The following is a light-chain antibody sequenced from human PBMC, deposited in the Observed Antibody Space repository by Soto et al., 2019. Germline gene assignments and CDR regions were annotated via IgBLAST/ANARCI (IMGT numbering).Light chain of an antibody. CDR1: QSVSYNY. V-gene: IGKV3-20*01. CDR2: AAS. CDR3: QQYGSSPRT. Sequence: EIVLTQSPGTLSLSPGERATLSCRASQSVSYNYLAWYQQKPGQAPRLLIFAASSRATGIADRFSGSGSGTDFRLTISRLEPEDFAMYYCQQYGSSPRTFGQGTKVEIK. J-gene: IGKJ1*01.